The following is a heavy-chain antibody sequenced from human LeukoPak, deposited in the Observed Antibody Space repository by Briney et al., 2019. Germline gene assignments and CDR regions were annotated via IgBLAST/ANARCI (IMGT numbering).Heavy chain of an antibody. D-gene: IGHD6-13*01. V-gene: IGHV3-23*01. CDR2: ISGSGGST. Sequence: PGGSLRLSCAASGFTFSSYAMSWVRQAPGKGLEWVSAISGSGGSTYYADSVKGRFTISRDNSKNTLYLQMNGLRAEDTAVYYCAKVYSYSSSWHDYWGQGTLVTVSS. CDR3: AKVYSYSSSWHDY. J-gene: IGHJ4*02. CDR1: GFTFSSYA.